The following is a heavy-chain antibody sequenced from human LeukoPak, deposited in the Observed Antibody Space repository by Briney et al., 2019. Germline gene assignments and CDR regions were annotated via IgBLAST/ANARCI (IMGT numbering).Heavy chain of an antibody. Sequence: GGSLRLSCAASGFTFSSYAMHWVRQAPGKGLEWVAVISYDGSNKYYADSVKGRFTISRDNSKNTLYLQMNSLRAEDTAVYYCARDGVTTSLDYWGQGTLVTVSS. J-gene: IGHJ4*02. D-gene: IGHD4-17*01. CDR2: ISYDGSNK. CDR3: ARDGVTTSLDY. CDR1: GFTFSSYA. V-gene: IGHV3-30-3*01.